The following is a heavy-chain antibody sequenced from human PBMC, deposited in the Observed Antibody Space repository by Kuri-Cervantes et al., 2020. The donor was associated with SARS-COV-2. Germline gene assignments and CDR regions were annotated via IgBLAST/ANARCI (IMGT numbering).Heavy chain of an antibody. CDR2: IYYSGST. CDR3: ARQEIHSIVVVPAAIDY. CDR1: GGSISSSSYY. J-gene: IGHJ4*02. V-gene: IGHV4-39*01. D-gene: IGHD2-2*01. Sequence: SETLSLTCTVSGGSISSSSYYWGWIRQPPGKGLEWIGSIYYSGSTYYNPSLKSRVTISVDTSKNQFSLKLSSVTAADTAAYYCARQEIHSIVVVPAAIDYWGQGTLVTVSS.